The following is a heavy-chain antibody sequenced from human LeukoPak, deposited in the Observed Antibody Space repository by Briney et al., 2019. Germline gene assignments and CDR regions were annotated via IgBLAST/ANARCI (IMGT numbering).Heavy chain of an antibody. D-gene: IGHD3-22*01. CDR2: IKSDGNT. V-gene: IGHV3-74*01. J-gene: IGHJ1*01. CDR1: GFTFSRYW. Sequence: GGSLRLSCAASGFTFSRYWKHWVRQAPGKGLVWVSRIKSDGNTNYADSVKGRFTISRDNAKNTVSLQMNSLRVEDTGVYFCARAPSEIGGYYPEYFRHWGQGTLVTVSS. CDR3: ARAPSEIGGYYPEYFRH.